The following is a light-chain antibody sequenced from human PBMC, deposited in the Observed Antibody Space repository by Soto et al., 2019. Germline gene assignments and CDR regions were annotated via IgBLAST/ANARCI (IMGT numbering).Light chain of an antibody. CDR1: SSDVGGYNY. Sequence: QSALTQPASVSGSPGQSITISCTGTSSDVGGYNYVSWYQQHPDKAPKLMIYDVSNRPSGVSNRISGSKTGNTASLTISGLQAEDEADYYCSSYTSSSTSVFGTGTKLTVL. V-gene: IGLV2-14*01. CDR2: DVS. CDR3: SSYTSSSTSV. J-gene: IGLJ1*01.